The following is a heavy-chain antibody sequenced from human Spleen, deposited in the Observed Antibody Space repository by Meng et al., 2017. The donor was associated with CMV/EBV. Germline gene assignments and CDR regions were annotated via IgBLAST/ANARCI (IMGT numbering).Heavy chain of an antibody. CDR3: ARGHYGDYEDYFDY. Sequence: SETLSLTCAVYGGSFSGYYWSWIRQPPGKGLEWIGEINHSGSTNYNPSLKSRVTISVDTSKNQFPLKLSSVTAADTAVYYCARGHYGDYEDYFDYWGQGTLVTVSS. V-gene: IGHV4-34*01. CDR2: INHSGST. D-gene: IGHD4-17*01. CDR1: GGSFSGYY. J-gene: IGHJ4*02.